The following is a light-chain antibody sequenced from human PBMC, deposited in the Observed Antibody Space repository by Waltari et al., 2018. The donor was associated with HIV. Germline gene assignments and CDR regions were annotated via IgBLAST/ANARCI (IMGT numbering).Light chain of an antibody. CDR1: QSVRSN. J-gene: IGKJ4*01. V-gene: IGKV3D-15*01. Sequence: VLTQSPATLSVSPGERATLYCRTSQSVRSNLAWYQQKRGQAPRLLLYGASLRATGTPARFSGNGSGTEFTLTISSVQSEDLAVYYCQQYNDWPPLTFGGGTKVEIK. CDR2: GAS. CDR3: QQYNDWPPLT.